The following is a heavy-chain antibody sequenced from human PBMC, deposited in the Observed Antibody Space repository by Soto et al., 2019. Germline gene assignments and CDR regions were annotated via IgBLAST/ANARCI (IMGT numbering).Heavy chain of an antibody. CDR1: GFTFGSYW. V-gene: IGHV3-74*01. CDR2: INAEGTTT. J-gene: IGHJ4*02. Sequence: EVQLVESGGGLVQPGGSLRLSCEASGFTFGSYWMNWVRQAPGKGLARVSRINAEGTTTFYADSVKGRFTISRDNAKNTLYLDMHSLGAEDTAVYFCASLMIRETIDFWGQGTLVTVSP. CDR3: ASLMIRETIDF. D-gene: IGHD3-10*01.